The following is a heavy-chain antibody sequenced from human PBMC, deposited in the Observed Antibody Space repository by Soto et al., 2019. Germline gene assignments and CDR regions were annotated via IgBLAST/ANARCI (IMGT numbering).Heavy chain of an antibody. Sequence: PSETLSLTCTVSGGSISSYYWSWIRQPPGKGLEWIGYIYYSGSTNYNPSLKSRVTISVDTSKNQFSLKLSSVTAADTAMYYCARGPTLYSSSWYSFDHWGQGTLITVFS. CDR3: ARGPTLYSSSWYSFDH. D-gene: IGHD6-13*01. CDR1: GGSISSYY. J-gene: IGHJ5*02. V-gene: IGHV4-59*01. CDR2: IYYSGST.